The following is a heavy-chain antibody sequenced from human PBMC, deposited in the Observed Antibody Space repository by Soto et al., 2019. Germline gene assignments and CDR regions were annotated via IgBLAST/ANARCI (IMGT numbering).Heavy chain of an antibody. CDR3: ASAVECHLDY. D-gene: IGHD6-19*01. V-gene: IGHV3-48*02. CDR1: GFTFSVYS. CDR2: ITSDTKTI. Sequence: EVQLVESGGDLVQRGGSLRLSCVASGFTFSVYSMNWVRQAPGKGLEWFSYITSDTKTIKYADSVKGRFTISRDNAKNSVNLQMNSLRDQETVVDYWASAVECHLDYWGQGTVVTVSS. J-gene: IGHJ4*02.